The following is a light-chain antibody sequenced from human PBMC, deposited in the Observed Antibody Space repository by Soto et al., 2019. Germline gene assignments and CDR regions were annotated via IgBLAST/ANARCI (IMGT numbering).Light chain of an antibody. Sequence: IVLTHSPATLSFSPGEIATLSFRAIHSVSSYLAWYQQKPGQAPRLLIYDASNRATGIPGRFSGSGSGTSFILTISSLQSEDSAVYYCQQCSNWLRTFGQGTKVDIK. J-gene: IGKJ1*01. V-gene: IGKV3-11*01. CDR3: QQCSNWLRT. CDR2: DAS. CDR1: HSVSSY.